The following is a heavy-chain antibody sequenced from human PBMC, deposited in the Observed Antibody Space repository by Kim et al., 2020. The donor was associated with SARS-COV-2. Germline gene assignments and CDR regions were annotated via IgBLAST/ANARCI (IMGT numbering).Heavy chain of an antibody. V-gene: IGHV4-4*02. J-gene: IGHJ6*02. CDR1: GGSISSNNW. CDR3: ARPVAGSVWDV. CDR2: IYHSGTT. Sequence: SETLSLTCGVSGGSISSNNWWCWVRQPPGKGLEWIGDIYHSGTTNYNSSLKSRVTISVDKSKNQFSLNLRSMTAADTAVYYCARPVAGSVWDVWGQGTTV. D-gene: IGHD6-19*01.